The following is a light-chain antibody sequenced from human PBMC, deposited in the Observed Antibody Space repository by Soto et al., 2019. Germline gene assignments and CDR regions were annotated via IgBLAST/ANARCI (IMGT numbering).Light chain of an antibody. J-gene: IGLJ2*01. Sequence: QSALTQPASMSGSPGQSITISCTGTSSDVGGYHYVSWYQQLPGKAPQLIIYDVTNRPSGVSNRFSGSKSGNTASLTISGLQPEDEADYYCSSYTSTSTLGVFGGGTQLTVL. CDR2: DVT. V-gene: IGLV2-14*01. CDR1: SSDVGGYHY. CDR3: SSYTSTSTLGV.